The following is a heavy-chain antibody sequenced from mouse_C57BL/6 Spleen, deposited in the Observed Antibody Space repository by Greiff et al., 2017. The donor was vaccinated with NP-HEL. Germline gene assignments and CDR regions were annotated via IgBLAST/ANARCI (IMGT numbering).Heavy chain of an antibody. Sequence: QVQLQQPGAELVRPGSSVKLSCKASGYTFTSYWMHWVKQRPIQGLEWIGNIDPSDSETHYNQKFKDKATLTVDKSSSTAYMQLSSLTSEDSAVYYCSRKADGYSQAWFAYWGQGTLVTVSA. V-gene: IGHV1-52*01. CDR1: GYTFTSYW. J-gene: IGHJ3*01. D-gene: IGHD2-3*01. CDR2: IDPSDSET. CDR3: SRKADGYSQAWFAY.